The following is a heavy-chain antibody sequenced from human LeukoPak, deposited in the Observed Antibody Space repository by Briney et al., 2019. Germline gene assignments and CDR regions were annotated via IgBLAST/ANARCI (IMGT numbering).Heavy chain of an antibody. Sequence: GSSVKVSCKASGGTFSSYAISWVRQAPGQGPEWMGGIIPIFGTANYAQKFQGRVTITADESTSTAYMELSSLRSEDTAVFYCTRGGPSFHPYGDDASWFDPWGQGTLVTVSS. CDR1: GGTFSSYA. D-gene: IGHD4-17*01. CDR3: TRGGPSFHPYGDDASWFDP. V-gene: IGHV1-69*01. CDR2: IIPIFGTA. J-gene: IGHJ5*02.